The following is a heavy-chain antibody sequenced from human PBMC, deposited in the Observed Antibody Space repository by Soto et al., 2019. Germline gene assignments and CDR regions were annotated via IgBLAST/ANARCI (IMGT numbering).Heavy chain of an antibody. D-gene: IGHD3-10*01. J-gene: IGHJ5*02. V-gene: IGHV3-23*01. Sequence: EVQLLESGGGLIQPGGSLRLSCAASGFTFSSYAMNWVRQAPGKGLEWVSTIKASGVSTYYADSVKGRFTISRDNSKNPLYLQMISLRAEDTAIDYCAKIGPDVYGAGNVPLGRAWGQGTLVTVSS. CDR1: GFTFSSYA. CDR2: IKASGVST. CDR3: AKIGPDVYGAGNVPLGRA.